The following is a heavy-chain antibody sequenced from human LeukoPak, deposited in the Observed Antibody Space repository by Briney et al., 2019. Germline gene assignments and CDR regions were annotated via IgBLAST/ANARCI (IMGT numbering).Heavy chain of an antibody. CDR2: INPNSGGT. J-gene: IGHJ6*03. V-gene: IGHV1-2*02. D-gene: IGHD4-11*01. CDR1: GYTFTGYY. CDR3: ARGPTVITDYYYYYMDV. Sequence: GASVKVSCKASGYTFTGYYIHWVRQAPGQGLEWMGWINPNSGGTNYAQKFQGRVTMTRDTSISTAYMELSRLRSDDTAVYYCARGPTVITDYYYYYMDVWGKGTTVTVSS.